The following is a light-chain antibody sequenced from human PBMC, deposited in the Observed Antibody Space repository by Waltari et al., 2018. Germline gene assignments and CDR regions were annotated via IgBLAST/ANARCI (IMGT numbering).Light chain of an antibody. J-gene: IGLJ3*02. CDR3: AAWDDSLSGGV. Sequence: QSVLTQPPPASGTPGQRVPIPCSGISSNIGGNYVYWYQQLPGTAPKLLIYRNNQRPSGVPDRFSGSESGTSASLAISGLRSDDEADYYCAAWDDSLSGGVFGGGTRLTVL. V-gene: IGLV1-47*01. CDR1: SSNIGGNY. CDR2: RNN.